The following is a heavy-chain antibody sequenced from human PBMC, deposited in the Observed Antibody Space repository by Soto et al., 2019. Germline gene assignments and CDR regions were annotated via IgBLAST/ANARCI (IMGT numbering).Heavy chain of an antibody. D-gene: IGHD5-12*01. CDR2: IYYSGST. Sequence: QVQLQESGPGLVKPSQTLSLTCTVSGGSISSGGYYWSWIRQHPGKGLEWIGYIYYSGSTYYNPYLKSRLTISVDTSKNQFTLKLSSVTAADTTVYYCARAPDIVARAPLSTRFDYWGQGTLVTVSS. CDR3: ARAPDIVARAPLSTRFDY. CDR1: GGSISSGGYY. J-gene: IGHJ4*02. V-gene: IGHV4-31*03.